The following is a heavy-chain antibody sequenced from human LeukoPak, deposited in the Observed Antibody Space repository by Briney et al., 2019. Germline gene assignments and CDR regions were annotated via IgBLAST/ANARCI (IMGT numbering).Heavy chain of an antibody. D-gene: IGHD6-19*01. Sequence: SETLSLTCTVSGGSITRSNYYWGWIRQPPGKGLEWIGRISYSGRTYDNPSLKSRVTISVDTSQKQFSLKLSSVTAADTAMYYCARERAGAGSEIRFDYWGPGTLVTVSS. V-gene: IGHV4-39*02. CDR3: ARERAGAGSEIRFDY. CDR1: GGSITRSNYY. J-gene: IGHJ4*02. CDR2: ISYSGRT.